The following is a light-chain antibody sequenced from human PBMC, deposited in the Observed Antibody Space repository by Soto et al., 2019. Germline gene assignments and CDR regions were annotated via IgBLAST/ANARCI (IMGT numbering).Light chain of an antibody. V-gene: IGKV3-20*01. CDR2: GAS. J-gene: IGKJ1*01. CDR3: RQYATSVPRT. Sequence: EILLTQSPGTLSLSLEETATLSCRPSQSVSNNFLACYQQQPDHAPRHLLYGASSRATGLPDRFRGSGFGTDLTLDISRLETEGFGVDYCRQYATSVPRTCGQGTVVDI. CDR1: QSVSNNF.